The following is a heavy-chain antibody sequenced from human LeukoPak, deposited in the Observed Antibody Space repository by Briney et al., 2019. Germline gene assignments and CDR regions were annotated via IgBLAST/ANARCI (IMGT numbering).Heavy chain of an antibody. D-gene: IGHD2-2*01. CDR3: AKAVVIVPTATPFDY. CDR2: ISGSGGST. CDR1: GFTFSSYS. Sequence: GGSLRLSCAASGFTFSSYSMNWVRQAPGKGLEWVSAISGSGGSTYYADSVKGRFTISRDNSKNTLYMQMNSLRAEDTAVYYCAKAVVIVPTATPFDYWGQGTLVTVSS. V-gene: IGHV3-23*01. J-gene: IGHJ4*02.